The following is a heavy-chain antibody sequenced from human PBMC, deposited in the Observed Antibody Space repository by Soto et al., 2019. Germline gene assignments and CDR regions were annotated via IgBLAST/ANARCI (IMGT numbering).Heavy chain of an antibody. J-gene: IGHJ4*02. D-gene: IGHD3-22*01. CDR1: GGSISSSSYY. CDR3: ARINLSDYYDSSGLYY. V-gene: IGHV4-31*03. Sequence: PSETLSLTCTVSGGSISSSSYYWGWIRQPPGKGLEWIGYIYYSGSTYYNPSLKSRVTISVDTSKNQFSLKLSSVTAADTAVYYCARINLSDYYDSSGLYYWGQGTLVTVSS. CDR2: IYYSGST.